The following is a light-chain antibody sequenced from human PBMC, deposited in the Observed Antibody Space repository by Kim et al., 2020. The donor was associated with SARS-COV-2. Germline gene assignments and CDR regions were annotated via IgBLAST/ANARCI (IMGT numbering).Light chain of an antibody. CDR3: QVWDSRSETQV. V-gene: IGLV3-21*01. CDR1: NIRTRS. CDR2: YDS. Sequence: SYELTQPPSMSVAPGKTATITCEGDNIRTRSVHWYQHQPSQAPVVVIYYDSDRPSGIPERFSASNSGNTATLTISRVDAGDEADYYCQVWDSRSETQVFGGGTKLTVL. J-gene: IGLJ3*02.